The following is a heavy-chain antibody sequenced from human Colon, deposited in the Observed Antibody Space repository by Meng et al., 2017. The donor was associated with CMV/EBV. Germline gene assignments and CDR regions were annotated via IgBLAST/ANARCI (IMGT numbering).Heavy chain of an antibody. CDR1: GFTFRSYW. CDR2: ISPDGSSA. J-gene: IGHJ4*02. D-gene: IGHD2-2*01. Sequence: GESLKISCAASGFTFRSYWMDWVRQAPGKGLVWVSRISPDGSSAAYADSVRGRFTISRDNAKNTLYPQMNSLRVEDTAVYYCAAWAHILAVAPTGDDYWGQGTLVT. V-gene: IGHV3-74*03. CDR3: AAWAHILAVAPTGDDY.